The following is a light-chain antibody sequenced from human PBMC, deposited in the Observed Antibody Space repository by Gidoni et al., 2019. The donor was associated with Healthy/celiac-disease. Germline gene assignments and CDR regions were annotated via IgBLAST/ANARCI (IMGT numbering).Light chain of an antibody. V-gene: IGLV3-1*01. CDR3: QAWDSSTHYV. J-gene: IGLJ1*01. Sequence: SYELTQPPSVSVSPGQTARIPCSGDKLGDKYACWYQQKPGQSPVLVIYQDSKRPSGIPERFSGSNSGNTATLTISGTQAMDEADYYCQAWDSSTHYVFGTGTKVTVL. CDR1: KLGDKY. CDR2: QDS.